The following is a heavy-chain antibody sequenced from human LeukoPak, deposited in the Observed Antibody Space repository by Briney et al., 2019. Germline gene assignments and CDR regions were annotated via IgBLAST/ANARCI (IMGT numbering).Heavy chain of an antibody. CDR2: INQSGST. CDR1: GGSFSGYY. D-gene: IGHD2-2*01. Sequence: SETLSLTCAVYGGSFSGYYWTWIRQPPGKGLEWIGEINQSGSTNYNPSLKSRVTISVDTSKNQSSLKLSSVTAADTAVYYCASPRVPAARNYYYYGMDVWGQGTPVTVSS. V-gene: IGHV4-34*01. J-gene: IGHJ6*02. CDR3: ASPRVPAARNYYYYGMDV.